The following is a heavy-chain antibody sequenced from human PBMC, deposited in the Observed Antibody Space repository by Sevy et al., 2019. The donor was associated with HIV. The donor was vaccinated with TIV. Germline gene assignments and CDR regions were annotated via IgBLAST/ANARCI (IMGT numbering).Heavy chain of an antibody. D-gene: IGHD2-15*01. CDR1: GFTFSSYA. J-gene: IGHJ6*02. CDR3: ARDESRILHGGRPRKGSGMDV. V-gene: IGHV3-30-3*01. CDR2: ISYDGSNK. Sequence: GGSLRLSCAASGFTFSSYAMHWVRQAPGKGLEWVAVISYDGSNKYYADSVKGRFTISRDNSKNTLYLQMNSLRAEDTAVYYCARDESRILHGGRPRKGSGMDVWGQWTTVTVSS.